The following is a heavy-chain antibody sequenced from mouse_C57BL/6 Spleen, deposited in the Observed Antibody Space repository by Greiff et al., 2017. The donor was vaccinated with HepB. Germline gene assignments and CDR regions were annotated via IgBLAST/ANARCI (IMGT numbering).Heavy chain of an antibody. CDR2: INPSTGGT. J-gene: IGHJ4*01. D-gene: IGHD1-1*02. CDR3: ARSGFLWMDY. Sequence: VQLQQSGPELVKPGASVKISCKASGYSFTGYYMNWVKQSPEKSLEWIGEINPSTGGTTYNQKFKAKATLTVDKSSSTAYMQLKSLTSEDSAVYYCARSGFLWMDYWGQGTSVTVSS. V-gene: IGHV1-42*01. CDR1: GYSFTGYY.